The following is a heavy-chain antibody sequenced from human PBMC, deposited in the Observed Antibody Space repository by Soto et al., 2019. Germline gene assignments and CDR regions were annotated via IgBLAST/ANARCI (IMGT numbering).Heavy chain of an antibody. Sequence: EVQLLESGGGLVQPGGSLRLSCAASGFTFSSYAMNWVRQDPGKGLEWVSVISGSDGSTYYADSVKGRFTISRDNSKTTLNLPMNSLRAEDTAVYYCARLSSSWYFDYWGQGTLVTVSS. CDR2: ISGSDGST. D-gene: IGHD6-13*01. V-gene: IGHV3-23*01. CDR1: GFTFSSYA. J-gene: IGHJ4*02. CDR3: ARLSSSWYFDY.